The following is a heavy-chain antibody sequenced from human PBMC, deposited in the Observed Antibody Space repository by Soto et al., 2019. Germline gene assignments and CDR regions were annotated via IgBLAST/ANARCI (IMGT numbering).Heavy chain of an antibody. CDR3: ARHDWSRFYGRDV. Sequence: QLRLQESGPGLVKPSEPLSLTCTVSGHSISTSSYYWGWIRQSPGKGLAWIGSLYYSGTTYYNPSLKSRDTITVDASKNQFCLRAYSVSAAGRAVYYCARHDWSRFYGRDVWGQGTTVPVSS. J-gene: IGHJ6*02. CDR1: GHSISTSSYY. D-gene: IGHD2-2*01. V-gene: IGHV4-39*01. CDR2: LYYSGTT.